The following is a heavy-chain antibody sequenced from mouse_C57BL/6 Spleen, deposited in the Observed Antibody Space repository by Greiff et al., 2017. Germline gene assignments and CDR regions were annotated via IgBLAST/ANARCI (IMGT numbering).Heavy chain of an antibody. V-gene: IGHV1-26*01. J-gene: IGHJ4*01. CDR3: ARSDYEGYYAMDY. D-gene: IGHD2-4*01. CDR1: GYTFTDYY. Sequence: VQLQQSGPELVKPGASVKISCQASGYTFTDYYLNWVKQSHGTSLEWIGVINPNNGGTSSNQTFTGKATLTVDKSSSTAYMELRRLTSEDSAVYDCARSDYEGYYAMDYWGQGTSVTVSS. CDR2: INPNNGGT.